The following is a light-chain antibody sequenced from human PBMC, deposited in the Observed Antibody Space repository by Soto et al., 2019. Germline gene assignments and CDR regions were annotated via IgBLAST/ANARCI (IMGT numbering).Light chain of an antibody. J-gene: IGKJ3*01. V-gene: IGKV1-39*01. CDR2: AAS. Sequence: DIQMTQSPSSLSASVGDRVTITCRASQNISSYLNWYQQKPGKAPKLLIYAASNLQSGVPSRFSGSGSGTDFTLTISSLQPADFATYYCQQSYSTPFTFGPGTKVDIK. CDR1: QNISSY. CDR3: QQSYSTPFT.